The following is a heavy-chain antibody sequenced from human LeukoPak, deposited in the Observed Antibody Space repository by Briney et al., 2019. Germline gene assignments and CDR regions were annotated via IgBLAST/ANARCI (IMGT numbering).Heavy chain of an antibody. Sequence: GGSLRLSCAASGFTFTSYAMSWVRQAPGKGLEWVSAISGSGGGTYYADSVKGRFTISRDNSKNTLYVQMNSLRAADTAVYYCAKAAGRGYNYGDYFDYWGQGTLVTVSS. CDR3: AKAAGRGYNYGDYFDY. CDR2: ISGSGGGT. J-gene: IGHJ4*02. D-gene: IGHD5-18*01. CDR1: GFTFTSYA. V-gene: IGHV3-23*01.